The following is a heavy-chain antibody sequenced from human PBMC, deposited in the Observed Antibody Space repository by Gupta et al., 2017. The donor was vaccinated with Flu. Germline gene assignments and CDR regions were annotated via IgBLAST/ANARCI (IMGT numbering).Heavy chain of an antibody. J-gene: IGHJ4*02. V-gene: IGHV1-46*01. D-gene: IGHD3-22*01. CDR3: ARDPPDDYDSSVGIVDY. Sequence: MHWVRQAPGQGLEWMGIINPSGGSTSYAQKFQGRVTMTRDTSTSTVYMELSSLRSEDTAVYYCARDPPDDYDSSVGIVDYWGQGTLVTVSS. CDR2: INPSGGST.